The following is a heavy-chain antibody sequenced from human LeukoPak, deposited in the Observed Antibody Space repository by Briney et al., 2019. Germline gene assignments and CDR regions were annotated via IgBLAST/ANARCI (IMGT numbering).Heavy chain of an antibody. CDR1: GGSISSGGYY. V-gene: IGHV4-31*03. CDR3: ASVRGENNWFDP. CDR2: IYYSGST. D-gene: IGHD3-10*01. J-gene: IGHJ5*02. Sequence: SETLSLTCTVSGGSISSGGYYWSWIRQHPGKGLEWIGYIYYSGSTYYNPSLKSRVTISVDTSKNQFSLKLSSVTAADTAVYYCASVRGENNWFDPWGQGTLVTVSS.